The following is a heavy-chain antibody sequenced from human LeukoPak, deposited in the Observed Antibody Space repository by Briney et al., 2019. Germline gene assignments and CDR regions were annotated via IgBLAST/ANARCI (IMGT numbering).Heavy chain of an antibody. CDR3: ARVGITMVRGVKYYFDY. CDR2: INPNSGGT. CDR1: GYTFTGYY. Sequence: GASVTVSCKASGYTFTGYYMHWVRQAPGQGLEWMGWINPNSGGTNYAQKFQGRVTMTRDTSISTAYMELSRLRSDDTAVYYCARVGITMVRGVKYYFDYWGQGTLVTVSS. V-gene: IGHV1-2*02. D-gene: IGHD3-10*01. J-gene: IGHJ4*02.